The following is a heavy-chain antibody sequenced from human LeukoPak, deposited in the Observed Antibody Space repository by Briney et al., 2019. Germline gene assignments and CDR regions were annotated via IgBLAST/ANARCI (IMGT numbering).Heavy chain of an antibody. CDR2: ISNDGGGT. J-gene: IGHJ5*02. CDR1: GFIFNNYG. D-gene: IGHD3-22*01. V-gene: IGHV3-23*01. CDR3: AKGNSGYFADL. Sequence: GGSLRLSCSASGFIFNNYGLMWVRQAPGKGLEWVSAISNDGGGTTYADFVKGRFTISRDNSMNTLSLQMNSLRPEDTALYYCAKGNSGYFADLWGQGTVVTVSS.